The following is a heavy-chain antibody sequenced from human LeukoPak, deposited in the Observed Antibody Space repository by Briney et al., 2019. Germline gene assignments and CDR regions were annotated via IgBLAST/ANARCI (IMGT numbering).Heavy chain of an antibody. CDR3: AREIAVAANWFDP. D-gene: IGHD6-19*01. CDR2: ISAYNGNT. V-gene: IGHV1-18*01. Sequence: GASVKDFCKASGYTFTNYGISWVRQAPGQGLEWMGWISAYNGNTNYEQKLQGRVTMTTDTSTSTAYMELRSLRSDDTAVYYCAREIAVAANWFDPWGQGTLVTVSS. J-gene: IGHJ5*02. CDR1: GYTFTNYG.